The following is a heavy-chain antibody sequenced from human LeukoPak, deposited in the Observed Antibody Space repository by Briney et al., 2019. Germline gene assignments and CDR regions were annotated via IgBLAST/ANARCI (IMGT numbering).Heavy chain of an antibody. V-gene: IGHV3-11*04. CDR3: ASDGGYCSSTSCLP. D-gene: IGHD2-2*01. Sequence: PGGSLRLSCAASGFTFSDYYMSWIRQAPGKGLEWVSYISSSGSTIYYADSVKGRFTISRDNAKNSRYLQMNSLRAEDTAVYYCASDGGYCSSTSCLPWGQGTLVTVSS. CDR2: ISSSGSTI. J-gene: IGHJ5*02. CDR1: GFTFSDYY.